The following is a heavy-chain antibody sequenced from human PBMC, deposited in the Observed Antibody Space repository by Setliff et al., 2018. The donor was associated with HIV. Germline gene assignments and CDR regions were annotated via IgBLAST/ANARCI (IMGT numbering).Heavy chain of an antibody. J-gene: IGHJ4*02. CDR1: GYSISSGYY. CDR2: IYHSGST. V-gene: IGHV4-38-2*01. Sequence: SETLSLTCAVSGYSISSGYYWGWIRQPPGKGLEWIGNIYHSGSTYYNPSLKSRVTISVDTSKNQFSLKLGSVTAADTAVYYCARWPPHRSSDYDQEYYFDYWGQGTLVTVSS. D-gene: IGHD3-22*01. CDR3: ARWPPHRSSDYDQEYYFDY.